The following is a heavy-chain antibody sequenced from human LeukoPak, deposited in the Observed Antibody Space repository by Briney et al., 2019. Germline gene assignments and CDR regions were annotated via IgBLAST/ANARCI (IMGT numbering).Heavy chain of an antibody. V-gene: IGHV1-46*01. CDR3: ARSGDYNRTTYRDAFDV. CDR2: INPAGGTT. J-gene: IGHJ3*01. CDR1: GYTFISYY. D-gene: IGHD4-17*01. Sequence: GASVKVSCKASGYTFISYYIHWVRQAPGQGLEWMGIINPAGGTTTYAHKFQGRVTLTRDTSTSTVYMELSSLRSEDTAVHYCARSGDYNRTTYRDAFDVWGQGTMVTVSS.